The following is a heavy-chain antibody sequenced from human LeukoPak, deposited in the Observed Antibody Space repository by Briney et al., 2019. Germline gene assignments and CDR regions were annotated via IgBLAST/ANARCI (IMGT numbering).Heavy chain of an antibody. CDR2: IYHSGST. CDR1: GGSISSNNW. CDR3: ARYRRGIVVVPAADWYFDL. Sequence: SETLSLTCTVSGGSISSNNWWSWVRQPPGKGLEWIGEIYHSGSTNYNPSLKSRVTISLDKSKNQFSLKLSSVTAADTAVYYCARYRRGIVVVPAADWYFDLWGRGTLVTVSS. J-gene: IGHJ2*01. D-gene: IGHD2-2*01. V-gene: IGHV4-4*02.